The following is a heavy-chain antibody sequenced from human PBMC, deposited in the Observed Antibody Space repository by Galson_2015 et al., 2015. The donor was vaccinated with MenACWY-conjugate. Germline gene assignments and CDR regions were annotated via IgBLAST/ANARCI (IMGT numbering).Heavy chain of an antibody. V-gene: IGHV3-21*01. CDR1: GFTFNTYP. Sequence: SLRLSCAASGFTFNTYPMNWVRQAPREGLEWVSSITSGSDYIYYADSVKGRFTVSRDNAENSLYLQMNSLRPEDTAVYYCAREDLAWAFGLDYWGQGTLVTVSS. J-gene: IGHJ4*02. CDR3: AREDLAWAFGLDY. D-gene: IGHD2/OR15-2a*01. CDR2: ITSGSDYI.